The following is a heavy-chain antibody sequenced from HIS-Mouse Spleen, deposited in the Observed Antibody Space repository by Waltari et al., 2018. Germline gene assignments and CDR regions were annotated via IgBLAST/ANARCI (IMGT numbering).Heavy chain of an antibody. CDR1: GGSIRLNSYY. Sequence: QLQLQESGPGLVKPSETLSLTCTVPGGSIRLNSYYWGWNRPPPGKGLEWIGSIYYSGSTYYNPSLKSRVTISVDTSKNQFSLKLSSVTAADTAVYYCAREIPYSSSWYDWYFDLWGRGTLVTVSS. V-gene: IGHV4-39*07. D-gene: IGHD6-13*01. CDR2: IYYSGST. J-gene: IGHJ2*01. CDR3: AREIPYSSSWYDWYFDL.